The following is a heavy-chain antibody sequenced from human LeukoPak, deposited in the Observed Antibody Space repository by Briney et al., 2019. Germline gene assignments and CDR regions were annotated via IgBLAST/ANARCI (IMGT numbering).Heavy chain of an antibody. J-gene: IGHJ6*02. CDR3: AREYSSSSTYYYYGMDV. D-gene: IGHD6-6*01. CDR2: IIPIFGTA. V-gene: IGHV1-69*01. CDR1: GGTFSSYA. Sequence: GASVKVSCKASGGTFSSYAISWVRQAPGQGLEWMGGIIPIFGTANYAQKFQGRATITADESTSTAYMELSSLRSEDTAVYYCAREYSSSSTYYYYGMDVWGQGTTVTVSS.